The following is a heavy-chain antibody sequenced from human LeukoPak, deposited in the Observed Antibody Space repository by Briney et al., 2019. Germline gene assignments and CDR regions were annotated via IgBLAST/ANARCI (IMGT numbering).Heavy chain of an antibody. D-gene: IGHD6-13*01. J-gene: IGHJ4*02. V-gene: IGHV3-23*01. CDR1: GFIFSSYA. CDR2: ISGSGTNA. Sequence: PGGSLRLSCAASGFIFSSYALNWVRQAPGKGLEWVSAISGSGTNAYYAASVTGRFTISRDNSKNTLYLQMDSLRAEDTAMYYRAKGGHDSSWWWNPYNFDYWGQGTLVTVSS. CDR3: AKGGHDSSWWWNPYNFDY.